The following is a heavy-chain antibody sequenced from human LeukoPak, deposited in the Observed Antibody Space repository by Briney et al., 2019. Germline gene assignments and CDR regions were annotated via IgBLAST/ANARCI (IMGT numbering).Heavy chain of an antibody. Sequence: ATVKVSCKASGYTFTSYGISWVRQAPGQGLEWMGWISVYNGNTNYAQKLQGRVTMTTDTSTSTAYMELRSLRSDDTAVYYCARGVAVAAGGHFDYWGQGTLVTVSS. CDR1: GYTFTSYG. J-gene: IGHJ4*02. V-gene: IGHV1-18*01. CDR2: ISVYNGNT. CDR3: ARGVAVAAGGHFDY. D-gene: IGHD6-19*01.